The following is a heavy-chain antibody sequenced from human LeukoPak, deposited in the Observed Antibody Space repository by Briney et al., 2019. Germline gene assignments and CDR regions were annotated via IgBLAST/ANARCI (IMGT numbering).Heavy chain of an antibody. D-gene: IGHD3-22*01. CDR1: GGAFSSAA. CDR3: ARGGPYDSSGDFDY. Sequence: AASVKVSCKASGGAFSSAAISWVRQAPGQGLEWMGRIIPIFGTANYAQKFQGRVTITTDESTSTAYMELSSLRSEDTAVYYCARGGPYDSSGDFDYWGQGTLVTVSS. V-gene: IGHV1-69*05. J-gene: IGHJ4*02. CDR2: IIPIFGTA.